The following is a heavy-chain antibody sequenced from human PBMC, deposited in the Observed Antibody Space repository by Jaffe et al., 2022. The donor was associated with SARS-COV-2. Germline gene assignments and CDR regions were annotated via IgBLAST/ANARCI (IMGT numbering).Heavy chain of an antibody. J-gene: IGHJ6*02. CDR2: ISGDGGST. V-gene: IGHV3-43*02. D-gene: IGHD1-26*01. Sequence: EVQLVESGGGVVQPGGSLRLSCAASGFTFDDYAMHWVRQAPGKGLEWVSLISGDGGSTYYADSVKGRFTISRDNSKNSLYLQMNSLRTEDTALYYCAKTRGSVGAEGGMDVWGQGTTVTVSS. CDR3: AKTRGSVGAEGGMDV. CDR1: GFTFDDYA.